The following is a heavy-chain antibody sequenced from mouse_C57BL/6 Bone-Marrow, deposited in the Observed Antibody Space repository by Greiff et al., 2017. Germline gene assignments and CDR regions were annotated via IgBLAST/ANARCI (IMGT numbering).Heavy chain of an antibody. V-gene: IGHV2-5*01. Sequence: VKLMESGPGLVQPSQSLSITCTVSGFSLTSYGVHWVRQSPGKGLEWLGVIWRGGSTDYNAAFMSRLGITKDNSKSQVFFKMNSLQADDTAIYYCAKECELVRFAYWGQGPLVTVSA. J-gene: IGHJ3*01. CDR3: AKECELVRFAY. CDR1: GFSLTSYG. CDR2: IWRGGST. D-gene: IGHD2-14*01.